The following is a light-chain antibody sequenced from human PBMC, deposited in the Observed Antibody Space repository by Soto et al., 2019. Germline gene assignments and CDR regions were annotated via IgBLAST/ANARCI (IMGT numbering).Light chain of an antibody. CDR1: RSNIGAGYD. Sequence: QSVLTQPPSVSGAPGQRVTISCNGSRSNIGAGYDVHWYQQLPGTAPKLLIYGNSNRPSGVPDRFSGSKSGTSASLAITGLQAEDEADYYCQSYDSSLSGAVFGGGTQLSVL. J-gene: IGLJ7*01. V-gene: IGLV1-40*01. CDR3: QSYDSSLSGAV. CDR2: GNS.